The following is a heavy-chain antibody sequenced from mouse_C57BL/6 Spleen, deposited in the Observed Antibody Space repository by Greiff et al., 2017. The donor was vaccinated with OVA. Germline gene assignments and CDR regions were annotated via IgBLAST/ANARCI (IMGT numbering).Heavy chain of an antibody. CDR1: GYTFTSYW. J-gene: IGHJ2*01. V-gene: IGHV1-53*01. D-gene: IGHD2-3*01. CDR2: INPSNGGT. CDR3: ARGPHDGYFDY. Sequence: QVQLQQPGTELVKPGASVKLSCKASGYTFTSYWMHWVKQRPGQGLEWIGNINPSNGGTNYNEKFKSKATLTVDKSSSTAYLQLSSLTSEDTAVYYCARGPHDGYFDYWGKGTTLTVSS.